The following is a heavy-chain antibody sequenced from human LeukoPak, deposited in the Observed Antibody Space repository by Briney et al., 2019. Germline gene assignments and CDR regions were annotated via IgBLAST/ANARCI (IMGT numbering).Heavy chain of an antibody. Sequence: SETLSLTCTVSGGSISSYYWSWIRQPAGKGLEWIGRIYTSGSTNYNPSLKSRVTMSVDTSKNQFSLKLISVTAADTAVYYCARHDGSSWYYAFDVWGQGTMVTVSS. CDR1: GGSISSYY. D-gene: IGHD6-13*01. J-gene: IGHJ3*01. V-gene: IGHV4-4*07. CDR2: IYTSGST. CDR3: ARHDGSSWYYAFDV.